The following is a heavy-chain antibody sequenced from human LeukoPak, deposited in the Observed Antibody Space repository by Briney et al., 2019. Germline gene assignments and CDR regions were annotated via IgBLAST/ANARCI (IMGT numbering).Heavy chain of an antibody. V-gene: IGHV3-23*01. J-gene: IGHJ6*02. CDR2: ITGSGGST. CDR3: ARDILAEYGMDV. Sequence: PGGSPRLSCAASGFTFSSCAMNWVRQAPGKGLEWVSAITGSGGSTYYADSVKGRFTISRDNSKNTLYLQMNSLRAEDTAVYYCARDILAEYGMDVWGQGTTVTVSS. CDR1: GFTFSSCA. D-gene: IGHD3-9*01.